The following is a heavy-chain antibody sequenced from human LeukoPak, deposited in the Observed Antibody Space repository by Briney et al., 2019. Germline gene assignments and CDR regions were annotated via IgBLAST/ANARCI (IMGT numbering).Heavy chain of an antibody. J-gene: IGHJ4*02. CDR3: ARVRSPAAGTRFDY. V-gene: IGHV1-18*01. CDR2: ISAYNGNT. Sequence: ASVKVSCKASGYTFSSYDFSWVRQAPGQGLEWVGWISAYNGNTNYAQKLQGRVTMTTDTSTSTAYMELRGLRSDDTAVYYCARVRSPAAGTRFDYWGQGTLVTVSS. D-gene: IGHD6-13*01. CDR1: GYTFSSYD.